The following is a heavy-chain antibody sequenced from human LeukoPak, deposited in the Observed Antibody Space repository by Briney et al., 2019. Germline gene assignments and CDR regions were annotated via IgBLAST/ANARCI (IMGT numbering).Heavy chain of an antibody. J-gene: IGHJ4*02. CDR1: GFTFSDYH. D-gene: IGHD4-17*01. V-gene: IGHV3-11*01. CDR2: ISGRGRTI. Sequence: GGSLRLSCAASGFTFSDYHMSWIRQAPGKGLEWVLDISGRGRTIYYADSVKGRFTISRDNSKNTLYLQMNSLRAEDTAVYYCAKDLTTVTPDYWGQGTLVTVSS. CDR3: AKDLTTVTPDY.